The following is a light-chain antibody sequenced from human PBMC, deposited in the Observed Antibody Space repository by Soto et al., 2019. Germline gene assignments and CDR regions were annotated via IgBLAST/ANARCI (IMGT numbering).Light chain of an antibody. J-gene: IGLJ3*02. CDR1: SSDVGGYNY. Sequence: QSVLTQPRSVSGSPGQSVTISCTGTSSDVGGYNYVSWYQQHPGKAPKLIIYDVSKRPSGVPDRFSGSKSGNTASLTISGLQAEDEADYYCCSYAGSQTWVFGGGTNSPS. V-gene: IGLV2-11*01. CDR2: DVS. CDR3: CSYAGSQTWV.